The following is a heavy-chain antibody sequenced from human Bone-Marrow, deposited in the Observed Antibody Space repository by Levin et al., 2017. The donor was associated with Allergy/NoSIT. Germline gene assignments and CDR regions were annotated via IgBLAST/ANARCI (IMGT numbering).Heavy chain of an antibody. CDR1: GGSISTGGFH. J-gene: IGHJ4*02. CDR2: IYYSGNS. D-gene: IGHD5-24*01. Sequence: SETLSLTCSLSGGSISTGGFHWSWVRQRPGKGLEWIGYIYYSGNSYYNPSLQSRLSISIDTSKNQFSLRLTSVTAADTAVYYCAREDGYVFDYWGQGTLVTVSS. CDR3: AREDGYVFDY. V-gene: IGHV4-31*03.